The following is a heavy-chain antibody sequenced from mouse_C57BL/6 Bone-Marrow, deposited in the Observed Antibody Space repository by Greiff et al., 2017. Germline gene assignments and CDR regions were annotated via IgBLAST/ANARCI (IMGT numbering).Heavy chain of an antibody. D-gene: IGHD1-1*01. Sequence: EVQLQQSGAELVRPGASVKLSCTASGFNIKDDYMHWVKQRPEQGLEWIGWIDPENGDTEYASKFQGKATITADTSSNPAYLQLSSLTSEDTAVYYCTTGYYGSSYSYWGQGTTLTVSS. CDR1: GFNIKDDY. CDR2: IDPENGDT. CDR3: TTGYYGSSYSY. V-gene: IGHV14-4*01. J-gene: IGHJ2*01.